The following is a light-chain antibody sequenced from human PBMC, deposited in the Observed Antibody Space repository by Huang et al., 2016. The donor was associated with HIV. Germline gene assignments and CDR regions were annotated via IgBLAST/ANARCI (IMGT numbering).Light chain of an antibody. CDR1: QSVSSTY. CDR2: CAS. V-gene: IGKV3-20*01. CDR3: QQYCSSPTA. Sequence: EIELKQSPGTLSLSPGERATLTCRASQSVSSTYLAWYQQKPGQAPRLLIYCASSRATGIPDRFSGSGSGTDFTLTISRLEPEDFAVYYCQQYCSSPTAFGQGTKVEIK. J-gene: IGKJ1*01.